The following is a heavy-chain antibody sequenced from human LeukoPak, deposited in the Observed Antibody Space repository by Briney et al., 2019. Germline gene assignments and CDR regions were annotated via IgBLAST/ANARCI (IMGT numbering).Heavy chain of an antibody. J-gene: IGHJ4*02. CDR3: AKTLTGDLDY. Sequence: GGSLRLSCAASGFTFSNAWMSWVRQAPGTGLEWVSGINWNGGSTGYADSVKGRFTISRDNSKNTLYLQMNSLRAEDTAVYYCAKTLTGDLDYWGQGTLVTVSS. D-gene: IGHD7-27*01. CDR1: GFTFSNAW. CDR2: INWNGGST. V-gene: IGHV3-20*04.